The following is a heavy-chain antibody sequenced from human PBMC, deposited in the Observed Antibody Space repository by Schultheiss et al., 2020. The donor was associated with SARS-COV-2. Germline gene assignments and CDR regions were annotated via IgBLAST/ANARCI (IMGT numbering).Heavy chain of an antibody. CDR3: ARGLRFDP. Sequence: SQTLSLTCAVYGGSFSGYYWSWIRQPPGKGLEWIGEINHSGSTNYNPSLKSRVTISVDTSKNQFSLKLSSVTAADTAVYYCARGLRFDPWGQGTLVTVSS. CDR1: GGSFSGYY. V-gene: IGHV4-34*01. CDR2: INHSGST. J-gene: IGHJ5*02.